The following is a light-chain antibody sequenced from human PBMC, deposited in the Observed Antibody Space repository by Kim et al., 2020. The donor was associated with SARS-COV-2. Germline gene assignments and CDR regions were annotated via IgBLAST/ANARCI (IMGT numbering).Light chain of an antibody. J-gene: IGKJ4*01. V-gene: IGKV1-9*01. Sequence: GDRVTITCRASQGISNSLAWYQQQPGRAPNLLIYGASTLQSGVPSRFSGSGSGTEFTLTISSLQPEDFATYYCQQLNVFPLTFGGGTKVDIK. CDR1: QGISNS. CDR3: QQLNVFPLT. CDR2: GAS.